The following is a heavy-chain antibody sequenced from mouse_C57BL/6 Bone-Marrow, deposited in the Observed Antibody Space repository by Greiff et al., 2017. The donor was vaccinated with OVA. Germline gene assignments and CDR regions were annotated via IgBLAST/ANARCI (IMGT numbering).Heavy chain of an antibody. J-gene: IGHJ4*01. V-gene: IGHV1-12*01. D-gene: IGHD2-5*01. CDR1: GYTFTSYN. CDR2: IYPGNGDT. Sequence: LQESGAELVRPGASVKMSCKASGYTFTSYNMHWVKQTPKQGLEWIGAIYPGNGDTSYNQKFKGKATLTVDKSSSTAYMQLSSLTSEDSAVYFCARDSNYPYYAMDYWGQGTSVTVSS. CDR3: ARDSNYPYYAMDY.